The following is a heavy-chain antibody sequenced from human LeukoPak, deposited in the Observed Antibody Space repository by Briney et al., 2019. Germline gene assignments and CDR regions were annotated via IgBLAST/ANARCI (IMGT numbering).Heavy chain of an antibody. J-gene: IGHJ3*02. CDR1: GFTFSSYG. D-gene: IGHD3-3*01. CDR2: IRYDGSNK. CDR3: AGAYYDFWSGYHQLSDAFDI. V-gene: IGHV3-30*02. Sequence: GGSLRLSCAASGFTFSSYGMHWVRQAPGKGLEWVAFIRYDGSNKYYADSVKGRFTISRDNAKNSLYLQMNSLRAEDTAVYYCAGAYYDFWSGYHQLSDAFDIWGQGTMVTVSS.